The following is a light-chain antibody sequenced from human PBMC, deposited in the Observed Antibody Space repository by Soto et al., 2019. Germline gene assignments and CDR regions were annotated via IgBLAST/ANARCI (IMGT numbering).Light chain of an antibody. CDR1: QSVSSSY. V-gene: IGKV3-20*01. CDR3: QHYGSSRWT. Sequence: EIVLTQSPGTLSLSPGERATLSCRASQSVSSSYLAWYQHKPDQAPRLLIYGASSRATGIPDRFSGSGSGTDFTLTISRLEPEDFAVYYCQHYGSSRWTFGQGTKVDIK. J-gene: IGKJ1*01. CDR2: GAS.